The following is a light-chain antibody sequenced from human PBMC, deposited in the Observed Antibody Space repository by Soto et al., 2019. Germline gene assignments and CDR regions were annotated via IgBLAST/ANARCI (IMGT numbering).Light chain of an antibody. V-gene: IGKV3-15*01. CDR3: LQHNVFPRT. J-gene: IGKJ1*01. Sequence: EIVMTQSPATLSASPGERATLSCRASQSVSSNLAWYQQKPGQAPRLLIYGASTRATGIPARFSGSGSGTEFTLTISSLQPEDFATYYCLQHNVFPRTFGQGTKVDIK. CDR1: QSVSSN. CDR2: GAS.